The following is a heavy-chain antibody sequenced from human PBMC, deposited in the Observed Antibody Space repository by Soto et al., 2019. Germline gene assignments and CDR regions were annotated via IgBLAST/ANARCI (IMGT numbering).Heavy chain of an antibody. Sequence: QVQLVQSGAEVKKPGSSVKVSCKASGGTFSSYTISWVRQAPGQGLEWMGRIIPILGIANYAQKFQGRVTVTENKSTSTAYMELSSLRSEDTAVYYCAMEYCSSTSCYRDYWGQGTLVTVSS. V-gene: IGHV1-69*02. CDR1: GGTFSSYT. CDR2: IIPILGIA. CDR3: AMEYCSSTSCYRDY. J-gene: IGHJ4*02. D-gene: IGHD2-2*02.